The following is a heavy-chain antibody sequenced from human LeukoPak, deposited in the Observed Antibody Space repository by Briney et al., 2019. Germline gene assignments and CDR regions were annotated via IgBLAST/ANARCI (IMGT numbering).Heavy chain of an antibody. V-gene: IGHV3-48*02. Sequence: GGYLRLSCAASGFIFSSYSMNWVRQAPGNGLEWVSYISSSSSTIYYADSVKGRFTISRDNAKNSLYLQMNSLRDEDTAVYYCARAITMIDLDAFDIWGQGTMVTVSS. D-gene: IGHD3-22*01. J-gene: IGHJ3*02. CDR1: GFIFSSYS. CDR2: ISSSSSTI. CDR3: ARAITMIDLDAFDI.